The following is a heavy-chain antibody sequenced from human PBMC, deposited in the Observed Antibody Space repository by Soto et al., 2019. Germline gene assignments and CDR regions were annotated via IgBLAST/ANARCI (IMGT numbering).Heavy chain of an antibody. CDR2: ISGSGGST. CDR1: GFTFSSYA. Sequence: EVQLLESGGGLVQPGGSLRLSCAASGFTFSSYAMSWVRQAPGKGLEWVAAISGSGGSTYYADSVRGRFTISRENSKNTLYLQMTSMRAEDTGVYYCARGLPAGYSSSWSTSYDYMDVWGKGTTVTVSS. J-gene: IGHJ6*03. CDR3: ARGLPAGYSSSWSTSYDYMDV. D-gene: IGHD6-13*01. V-gene: IGHV3-23*01.